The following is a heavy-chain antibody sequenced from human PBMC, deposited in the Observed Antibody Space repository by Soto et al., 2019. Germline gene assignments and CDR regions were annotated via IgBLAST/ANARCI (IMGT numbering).Heavy chain of an antibody. Sequence: GASVKVSCKASGYTFTDYGFSWVRQAPGQGLEWMGWITTYTGNTNFAQKFQGRVTMTTDGFTSTAYMDLRSLASDDTAVYYCVRGRGSGSYYLGPYYFDFWGQGTLVTVSS. CDR3: VRGRGSGSYYLGPYYFDF. CDR2: ITTYTGNT. J-gene: IGHJ4*02. D-gene: IGHD1-26*01. CDR1: GYTFTDYG. V-gene: IGHV1-18*01.